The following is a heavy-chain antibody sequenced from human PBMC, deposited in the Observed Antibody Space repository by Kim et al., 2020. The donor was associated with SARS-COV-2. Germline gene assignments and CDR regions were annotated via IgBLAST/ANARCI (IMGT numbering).Heavy chain of an antibody. V-gene: IGHV3-49*03. Sequence: GGSLRLSCSASGFTFSDYAMSWFRQAPGKGLEWLGFVRNKAHGATTQYAASVRGRLTISRDDSEGIAYLHMSSPKTEDTAVYYCTSGGGSGRYFFDYWGQGSLVTVSS. CDR1: GFTFSDYA. D-gene: IGHD3-10*01. CDR2: VRNKAHGATT. CDR3: TSGGGSGRYFFDY. J-gene: IGHJ4*02.